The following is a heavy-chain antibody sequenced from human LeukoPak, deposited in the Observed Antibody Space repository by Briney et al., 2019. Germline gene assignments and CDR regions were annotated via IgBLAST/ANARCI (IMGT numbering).Heavy chain of an antibody. V-gene: IGHV4-34*01. CDR2: INHSGST. CDR3: ASGYSYGSGY. J-gene: IGHJ4*02. D-gene: IGHD5-18*01. CDR1: GGSFSGYY. Sequence: PSETLSLTCAVYGGSFSGYYWSWIRQPPGKGLEWIGEINHSGSTNYNPSLKSRVTISVDTSKNQFSLKLSSVTAADTAVCYCASGYSYGSGYWGQGTLVTVSS.